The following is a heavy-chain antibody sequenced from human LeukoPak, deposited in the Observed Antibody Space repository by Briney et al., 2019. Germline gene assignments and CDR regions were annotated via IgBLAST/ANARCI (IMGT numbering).Heavy chain of an antibody. V-gene: IGHV1-69*04. J-gene: IGHJ6*02. CDR3: ASGGDYGDDYYYYGMDV. CDR2: IIPILGIA. CDR1: GGTFSSYA. Sequence: GSSVRVSCKASGGTFSSYAISWVGQAPGQGLEWMGRIIPILGIANYAQKFQGRVTITADKSTSTAYMELSSLRSEDTAVYYCASGGDYGDDYYYYGMDVWGQGTTVTVSS. D-gene: IGHD4-17*01.